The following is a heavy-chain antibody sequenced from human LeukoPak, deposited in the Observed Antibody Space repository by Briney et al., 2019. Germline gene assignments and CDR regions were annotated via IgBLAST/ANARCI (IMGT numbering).Heavy chain of an antibody. Sequence: SETLSPTCTVSGGSISSSSYYWGWIRQPPGKGLEWIGSIFYSGSAYYNPSLKSRVAISVDTSKNQFSLKLSSVTAADTAVYYCARQGGTLNWFDPWGQGTLVTVSS. CDR3: ARQGGTLNWFDP. CDR1: GGSISSSSYY. D-gene: IGHD1-7*01. CDR2: IFYSGSA. J-gene: IGHJ5*02. V-gene: IGHV4-39*01.